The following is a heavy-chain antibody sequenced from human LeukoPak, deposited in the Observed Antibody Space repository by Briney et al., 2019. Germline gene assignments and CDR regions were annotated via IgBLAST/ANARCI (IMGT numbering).Heavy chain of an antibody. CDR2: IYHSGNT. CDR3: ARDPTPWRRDYFDY. V-gene: IGHV3-66*03. Sequence: GGSLRLSCAASGFTISSYYMAWVRQAPGKGLEWVSVIYHSGNTDYADSVKGRFTISRDNSKNTLYLQMDSLRGEDTAVYFCARDPTPWRRDYFDYWGQGTLVVVSS. CDR1: GFTISSYY. J-gene: IGHJ4*02.